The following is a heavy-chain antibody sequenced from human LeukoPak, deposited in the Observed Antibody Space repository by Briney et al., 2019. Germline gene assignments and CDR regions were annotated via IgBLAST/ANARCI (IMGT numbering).Heavy chain of an antibody. CDR3: ARAWGPRSSSSVGTDY. CDR2: IYTSGST. CDR1: GGSISSGSYY. D-gene: IGHD6-6*01. J-gene: IGHJ4*02. V-gene: IGHV4-61*02. Sequence: SETLSLTCTVSGGSISSGSYYWSWIRQPAGKGLEWIGRIYTSGSTNYNPSLKSRVTISVDTSKNQFSLKLSSVTAADTAVYYCARAWGPRSSSSVGTDYWGQGTLVTVSS.